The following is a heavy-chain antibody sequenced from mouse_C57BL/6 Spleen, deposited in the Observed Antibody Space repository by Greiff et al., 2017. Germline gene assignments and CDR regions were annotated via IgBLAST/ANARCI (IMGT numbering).Heavy chain of an antibody. Sequence: QVTLKESGPGILQSSQTLSLTCSFSGFSLSTSGMGVSWIRQPTGKGLEWLAPIYWADDKRYHPSLKSRLTISKDTSRNQVFLKITSVDTADTATCYCARSEDYYGRESDYFDYWGQGTTRTVSS. J-gene: IGHJ2*01. CDR3: ARSEDYYGRESDYFDY. CDR2: IYWADDK. CDR1: GFSLSTSGMG. D-gene: IGHD1-1*01. V-gene: IGHV8-12*01.